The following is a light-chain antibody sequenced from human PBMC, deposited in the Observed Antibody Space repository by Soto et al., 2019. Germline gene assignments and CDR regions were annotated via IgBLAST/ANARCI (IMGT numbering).Light chain of an antibody. Sequence: NFMLTQPHSVSESPGKTVTMSCTRSSGSIASNYVQWFQLRPGSAPTTVMQDDSQRPSGVPDRFFGSIDRSSNSAFLTISGLQTEDEADYFREAYDNNSWVFGGGTKLTVL. V-gene: IGLV6-57*03. CDR3: EAYDNNSWV. CDR2: DDS. J-gene: IGLJ3*02. CDR1: SGSIASNY.